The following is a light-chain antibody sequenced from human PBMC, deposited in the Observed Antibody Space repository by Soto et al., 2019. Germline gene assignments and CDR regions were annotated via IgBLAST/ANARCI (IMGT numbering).Light chain of an antibody. V-gene: IGKV3D-15*01. CDR3: HYYDKWPPGT. CDR2: DAS. Sequence: EIVMMQFPATLSVSPGERVTLSCRASQSVSQSVTTNLAWYQQKPGQAPRLLIFDASARAVDIPGRLSDSKSGTEFTLTISSLQPEDFAVYYCHYYDKWPPGTFGQGTKVDIK. J-gene: IGKJ1*01. CDR1: QSVSQSVTTN.